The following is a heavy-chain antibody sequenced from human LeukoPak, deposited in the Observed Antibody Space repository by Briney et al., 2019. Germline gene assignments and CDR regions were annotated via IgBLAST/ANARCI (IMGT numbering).Heavy chain of an antibody. CDR3: AREITGTTSVLHYYYYYMDV. CDR2: INTNTGNP. Sequence: ASVKVSCKASGYTFTGYYMHWVRQAPVQGLEWMGWINTNTGNPTYAQGFTGRFVFSLDTSVSTAYLQISSLKAEDTAVYYCAREITGTTSVLHYYYYYMDVWGKGTTVTVSS. V-gene: IGHV7-4-1*02. CDR1: GYTFTGYY. D-gene: IGHD1-20*01. J-gene: IGHJ6*03.